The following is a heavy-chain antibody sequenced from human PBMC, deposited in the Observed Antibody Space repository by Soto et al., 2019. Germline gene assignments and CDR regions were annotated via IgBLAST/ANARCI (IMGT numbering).Heavy chain of an antibody. J-gene: IGHJ5*02. Sequence: ASVKVSCKASGYSFTSYDINWVRQATGQGLEWMGWMNPNSGDTGYAQKFQGRVTMTRNTSITTGYMELSRLRSEDTAVYYCARGITGEGGWFDPWGQGTLVTVSS. V-gene: IGHV1-8*01. CDR3: ARGITGEGGWFDP. CDR2: MNPNSGDT. CDR1: GYSFTSYD. D-gene: IGHD7-27*01.